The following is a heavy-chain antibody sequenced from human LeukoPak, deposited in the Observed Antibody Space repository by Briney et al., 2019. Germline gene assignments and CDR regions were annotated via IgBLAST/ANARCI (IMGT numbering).Heavy chain of an antibody. D-gene: IGHD3-10*01. J-gene: IGHJ6*03. V-gene: IGHV4-34*01. Sequence: SETLSLTCAAYGGSFSGYYWSWIRQPPGKGLEWIGEMHHSGSTNYNPSLKSRVTISVDTSKNQFSLQLSSVTAADTAVYYCARARGVLYYYYYYMDGWGKGSTVTISS. CDR1: GGSFSGYY. CDR2: MHHSGST. CDR3: ARARGVLYYYYYYMDG.